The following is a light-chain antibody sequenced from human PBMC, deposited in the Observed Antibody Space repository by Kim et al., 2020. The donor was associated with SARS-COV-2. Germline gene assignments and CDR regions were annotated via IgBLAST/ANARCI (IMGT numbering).Light chain of an antibody. CDR3: QQRSRWPPVLT. V-gene: IGKV3-11*01. CDR2: ETS. J-gene: IGKJ4*01. CDR1: QTITTY. Sequence: PAARATLSCRASQTITTYLAWYQQKPGQPPRLLIYETSTRAAGVPVRFTGSGSGTDFTLTITSLEPEDFAIYYCQQRSRWPPVLTFGGGTKVDIK.